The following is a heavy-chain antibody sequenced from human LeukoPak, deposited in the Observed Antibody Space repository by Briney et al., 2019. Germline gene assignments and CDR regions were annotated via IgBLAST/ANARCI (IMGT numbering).Heavy chain of an antibody. CDR3: ARGREAGYCSGGSCYSGYFQH. D-gene: IGHD2-15*01. V-gene: IGHV3-30-3*01. J-gene: IGHJ1*01. CDR1: GFTFSSYA. CDR2: ISYDGSNK. Sequence: PGRSLRLSCAASGFTFSSYAMHWVRQAPGKGLEWVAVISYDGSNKYYADSVKGRFTISRDNSKNTLYLQMYSLRAEDTAVYYCARGREAGYCSGGSCYSGYFQHWGQGTLVTVSS.